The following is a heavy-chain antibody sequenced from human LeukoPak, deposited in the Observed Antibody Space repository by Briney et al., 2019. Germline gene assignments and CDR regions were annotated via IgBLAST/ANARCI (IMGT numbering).Heavy chain of an antibody. CDR3: ANLGAYYYDSSGYNY. J-gene: IGHJ4*02. CDR1: GFTFSSYA. D-gene: IGHD3-22*01. Sequence: VQPGGSLRLSCAASGFTFSSYAMSWVRQAPGKGLEWVSAISGSGGGTYYADSVKGRFTISRDNSKNTLYLQMNSLRAEDTAVYYCANLGAYYYDSSGYNYWGQGTLVTVSS. V-gene: IGHV3-23*01. CDR2: ISGSGGGT.